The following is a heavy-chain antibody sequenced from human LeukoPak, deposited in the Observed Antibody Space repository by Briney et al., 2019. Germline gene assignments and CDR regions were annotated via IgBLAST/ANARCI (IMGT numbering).Heavy chain of an antibody. D-gene: IGHD3-10*01. CDR1: GGSFSGYY. J-gene: IGHJ5*02. V-gene: IGHV4-34*01. Sequence: PSETLSLTCAVYGGSFSGYYWSWIRQPPGKGLEWIGEINHSGSTNYNPSLKSRVTISVDTSKNQFSLELSSVTAADTAVYYCARGRAVRGVILGSWFDPWGQGTLVTVSS. CDR3: ARGRAVRGVILGSWFDP. CDR2: INHSGST.